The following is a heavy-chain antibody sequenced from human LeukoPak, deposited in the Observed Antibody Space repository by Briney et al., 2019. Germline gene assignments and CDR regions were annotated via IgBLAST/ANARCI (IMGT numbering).Heavy chain of an antibody. V-gene: IGHV3-11*01. D-gene: IGHD2-15*01. J-gene: IGHJ4*02. CDR3: ASLEVAATPPDY. CDR1: GFTFSDYY. Sequence: PGGSLRLSCAASGFTFSDYYMSWIRQAPGKGLEWVSYISSSGSTIYYADSVKGRFTISRDNAKNSLYLQMNSLRAEDTAVYYCASLEVAATPPDYWGQGTLVTVSS. CDR2: ISSSGSTI.